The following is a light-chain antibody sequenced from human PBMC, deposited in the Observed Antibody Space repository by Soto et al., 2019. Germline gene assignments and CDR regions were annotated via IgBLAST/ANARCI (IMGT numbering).Light chain of an antibody. J-gene: IGKJ1*01. V-gene: IGKV3-11*01. CDR2: DAS. Sequence: EIVLTQSPGTLSLSPGERATLSCRASQSVSVHLAWYQQKPGQAPRLLIYDASNRATGIPARFSGSGSGTHLTLTISSLEPEDFAVYHCVQRTTWPWTCGQGSKVEIK. CDR1: QSVSVH. CDR3: VQRTTWPWT.